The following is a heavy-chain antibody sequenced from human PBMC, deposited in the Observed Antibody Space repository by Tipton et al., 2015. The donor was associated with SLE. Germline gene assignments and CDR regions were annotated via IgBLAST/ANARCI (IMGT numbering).Heavy chain of an antibody. Sequence: TLSLTCTVSGGSISSYYWGWIRQPPGKGLEWIGSIYYSGSTYYNPSLKSRVTISVDTSKNQFSLKLSSVTAADTAVYYCARVRPVYSGYDYSGIDYWGQGTLVTVSS. CDR3: ARVRPVYSGYDYSGIDY. J-gene: IGHJ4*02. CDR1: GGSISSYY. D-gene: IGHD5-12*01. CDR2: IYYSGST. V-gene: IGHV4-39*07.